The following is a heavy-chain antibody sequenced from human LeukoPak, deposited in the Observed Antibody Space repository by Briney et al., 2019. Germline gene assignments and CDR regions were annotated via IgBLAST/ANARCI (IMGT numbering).Heavy chain of an antibody. V-gene: IGHV3-23*01. Sequence: GGSLRLSCAASGFTFSTYAMSWVRQIPGKGLEWVSAISGSGGSTYYADSVKGRFTISRDNSKNTLYLQMNSLRAEDTAVYYCAKGTVTTSWFDPWGQGTLVTVSS. J-gene: IGHJ5*02. CDR3: AKGTVTTSWFDP. CDR2: ISGSGGST. CDR1: GFTFSTYA. D-gene: IGHD4-17*01.